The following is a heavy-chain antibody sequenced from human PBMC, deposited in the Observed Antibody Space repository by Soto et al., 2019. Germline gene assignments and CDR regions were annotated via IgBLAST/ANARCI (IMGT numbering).Heavy chain of an antibody. J-gene: IGHJ5*02. Sequence: SETLCLTCTVSGGSISSGGYYWSWIRQHPGKGLEWIGYIYYSGSTYYNPSLKSRVTISVDTSKNQFSLKLSSVTAADTAVYYCARSLPGLRFEETSSVFDPWGQGTLVTVSS. V-gene: IGHV4-31*03. CDR1: GGSISSGGYY. D-gene: IGHD3-10*01. CDR3: ARSLPGLRFEETSSVFDP. CDR2: IYYSGST.